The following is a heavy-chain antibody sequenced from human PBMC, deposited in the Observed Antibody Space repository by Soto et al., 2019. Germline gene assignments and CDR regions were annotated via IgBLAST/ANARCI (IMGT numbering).Heavy chain of an antibody. CDR3: ARRVNWGSASFDS. D-gene: IGHD7-27*01. CDR2: IYYSGNT. V-gene: IGHV4-31*03. CDR1: GASIGSNAYY. Sequence: QVQLQESGPGLVKPSQTLSLTCTVSGASIGSNAYYWSWIRQLPGKGLEWIGYIYYSGNTYYNPSLKSRITISIDTSKSQFSLKLSSVTAADTAVYYCARRVNWGSASFDSWGQGTLFTVSS. J-gene: IGHJ4*02.